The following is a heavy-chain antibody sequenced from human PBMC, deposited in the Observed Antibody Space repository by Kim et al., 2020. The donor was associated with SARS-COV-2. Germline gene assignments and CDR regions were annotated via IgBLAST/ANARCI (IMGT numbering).Heavy chain of an antibody. Sequence: GGSLRLSCAASRFTFSSFAMSWVRQAPGKGLEWVSGISGSGGISDTADSVKGRFTISRDNSKNTLYLQMNSLIAEDTAVDYCTKVSSGYYSAPLYFDLRG. CDR3: TKVSSGYYSAPLYFDL. V-gene: IGHV3-23*01. CDR2: ISGSGGIS. J-gene: IGHJ2*01. D-gene: IGHD3-22*01. CDR1: RFTFSSFA.